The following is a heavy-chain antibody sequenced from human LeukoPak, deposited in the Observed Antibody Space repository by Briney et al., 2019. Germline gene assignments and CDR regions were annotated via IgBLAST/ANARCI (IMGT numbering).Heavy chain of an antibody. J-gene: IGHJ4*02. Sequence: ASVKVSCKASGYTFTGYYMHWVRQAPGQGLEWMGWINPNSGGTNYAQKFQGRVTMTRDKSISTAYLQWSSLKASDTAMYYCARLDYGLDYWGQGTLVTVSS. V-gene: IGHV1-2*02. CDR1: GYTFTGYY. CDR2: INPNSGGT. D-gene: IGHD4-17*01. CDR3: ARLDYGLDY.